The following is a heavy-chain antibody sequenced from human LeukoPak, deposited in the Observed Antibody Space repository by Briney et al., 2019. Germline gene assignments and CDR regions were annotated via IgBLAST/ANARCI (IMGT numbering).Heavy chain of an antibody. CDR2: ISTSSSVI. D-gene: IGHD3-10*01. CDR1: GGSFSGYY. Sequence: ASETLSLTCAVYGGSFSGYYWSWIRQPPGKGLEWVASISTSSSVIHYADSVKGRFTISRDNAEKSLYLQMHSLRAEDTAVSYCSREPYYPRPYGKDVWGQGTTVTVSS. J-gene: IGHJ6*02. CDR3: SREPYYPRPYGKDV. V-gene: IGHV3-21*01.